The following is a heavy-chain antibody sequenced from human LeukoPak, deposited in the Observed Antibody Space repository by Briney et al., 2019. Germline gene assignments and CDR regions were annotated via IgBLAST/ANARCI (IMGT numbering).Heavy chain of an antibody. D-gene: IGHD6-19*01. Sequence: GGSLRLSCAASGFTFSDYDMNWIRQAPGTGLEWVSYITGSSSSKYYADSVKGRFTISRDNAKNSLYLRMNSLRAEDTAVYYCARPTTSGWYPHWGQGTMVTVSS. V-gene: IGHV3-48*01. CDR3: ARPTTSGWYPH. CDR1: GFTFSDYD. CDR2: ITGSSSSK. J-gene: IGHJ3*01.